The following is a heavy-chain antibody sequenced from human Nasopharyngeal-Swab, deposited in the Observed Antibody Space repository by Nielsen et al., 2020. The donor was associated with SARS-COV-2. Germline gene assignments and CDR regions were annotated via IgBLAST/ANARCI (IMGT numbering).Heavy chain of an antibody. Sequence: GESLKIPCAASGFTFSSCSMNWVRQAPGKGLEWVSYISSSSRTIYYADSVKGRFTISRDNAKNSLYLQMNSLRAEDTAVYYCARDSSGYDFDYWGQGTLVTVSS. CDR2: ISSSSRTI. D-gene: IGHD3-22*01. V-gene: IGHV3-48*04. CDR3: ARDSSGYDFDY. J-gene: IGHJ4*02. CDR1: GFTFSSCS.